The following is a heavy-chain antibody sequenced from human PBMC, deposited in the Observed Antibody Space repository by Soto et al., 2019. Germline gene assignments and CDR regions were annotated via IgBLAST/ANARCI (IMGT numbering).Heavy chain of an antibody. CDR3: ARAYCGGDCYTNYYYYGMDV. CDR2: ISYDGSNK. V-gene: IGHV3-30-3*01. J-gene: IGHJ6*02. Sequence: QVQLVESGGGVVQPGRSLRLSCAASGFTFSSYAMHWVRQAPGKGLEWVAVISYDGSNKYYADSVKGRFTISRDNSKNTLYRQMNSLRAEDTAVYYCARAYCGGDCYTNYYYYGMDVWGQGTTVTVSS. D-gene: IGHD2-21*02. CDR1: GFTFSSYA.